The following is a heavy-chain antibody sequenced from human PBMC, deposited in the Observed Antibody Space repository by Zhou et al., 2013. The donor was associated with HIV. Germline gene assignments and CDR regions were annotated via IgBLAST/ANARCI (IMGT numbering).Heavy chain of an antibody. V-gene: IGHV1-69*14. CDR2: IIPMSTTT. Sequence: QVQLVQSGAEVKKPGSSVRVSCKVSGGNFSTSAISWVRQAPGQGLEWMGGIIPMSTTTTYSQRVQGRVTITSDKSANTAYMELRDLRSEDTAVYYCARSYFGVVIAGRYYYYYMDVWGTGTTVTVSS. D-gene: IGHD3-3*01. J-gene: IGHJ6*03. CDR3: ARSYFGVVIAGRYYYYYMDV. CDR1: GGNFSTSA.